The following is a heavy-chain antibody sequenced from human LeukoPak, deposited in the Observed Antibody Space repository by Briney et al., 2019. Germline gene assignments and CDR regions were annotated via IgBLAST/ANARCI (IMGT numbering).Heavy chain of an antibody. V-gene: IGHV4-31*03. CDR2: IYYSGST. J-gene: IGHJ6*03. CDR3: ARAHYGDGGFYYYYYYMDV. Sequence: PSETLSLTCTVSGGSISSGGYYWSWIRQHPGKGLEWIGYIYYSGSTYYNPSLKSRVTISVDTPKNQFSLKLSSVTAADTAVYYCARAHYGDGGFYYYYYYMDVWGKGTTVTVSS. D-gene: IGHD4-17*01. CDR1: GGSISSGGYY.